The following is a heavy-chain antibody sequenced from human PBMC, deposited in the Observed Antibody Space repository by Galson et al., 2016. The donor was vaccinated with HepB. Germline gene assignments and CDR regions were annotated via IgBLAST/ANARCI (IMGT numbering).Heavy chain of an antibody. CDR3: ATSPTEGY. Sequence: SLRLSCAASGFTFTTYGMSWVRQAPGKGLEWVAFISGSGGYTNYADSVKGRFTISRDNSKNTLYLQMNSLRAEDTAVYYCATSPTEGYWGQGTLVTVSS. V-gene: IGHV3-23*01. CDR2: ISGSGGYT. CDR1: GFTFTTYG. J-gene: IGHJ4*02. D-gene: IGHD3-16*01.